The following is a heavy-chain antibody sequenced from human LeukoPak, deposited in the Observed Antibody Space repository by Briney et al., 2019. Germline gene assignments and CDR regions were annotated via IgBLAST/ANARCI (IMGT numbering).Heavy chain of an antibody. V-gene: IGHV1-18*01. CDR2: ISGYNGNT. CDR3: ARDLSRDGYNPRY. Sequence: ASVEASCKPSGYTFTSYGISWVRQAPGQGLEWMGWISGYNGNTNYAQKFQGRVTMTTDTSTSTAYMELRSLTSDDTAVYYCARDLSRDGYNPRYWGQGTLVTVSS. J-gene: IGHJ4*02. D-gene: IGHD5-24*01. CDR1: GYTFTSYG.